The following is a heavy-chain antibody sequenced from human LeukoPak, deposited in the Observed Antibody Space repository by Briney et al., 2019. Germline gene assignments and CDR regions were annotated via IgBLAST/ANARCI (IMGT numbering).Heavy chain of an antibody. V-gene: IGHV3-48*04. CDR2: ISSSSSTI. CDR3: ARGDAGYSSIWYNWFDP. J-gene: IGHJ5*02. CDR1: GFTFTSYS. Sequence: SGGSLRLSCAASGFTFTSYSMNWVRQAPGKGLEWVSYISSSSSTIYYADSVKGRFTISRDNAKNSLYLQMNSLRAEDTAVYYCARGDAGYSSIWYNWFDPWGQGTLVTVSS. D-gene: IGHD6-13*01.